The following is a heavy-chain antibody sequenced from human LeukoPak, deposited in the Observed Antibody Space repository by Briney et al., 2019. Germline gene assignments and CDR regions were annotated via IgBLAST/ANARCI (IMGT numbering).Heavy chain of an antibody. J-gene: IGHJ6*02. V-gene: IGHV3-48*03. CDR1: GFTFSSYE. CDR2: ISSSGSTI. D-gene: IGHD2-15*01. Sequence: GGSLRLSCAASGFTFSSYEMNWVRQAPGKGLEWVSYISSSGSTIYYADSVKGRFTISRDNSKNTLYLQMNSLRAEDTAVYYCARELGYCSGGSCYPMVGMDVWGQGTTVTVSS. CDR3: ARELGYCSGGSCYPMVGMDV.